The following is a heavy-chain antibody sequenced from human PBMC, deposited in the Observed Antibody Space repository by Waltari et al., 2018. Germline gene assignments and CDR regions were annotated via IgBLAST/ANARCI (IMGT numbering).Heavy chain of an antibody. CDR1: GFTLSSYW. V-gene: IGHV3-7*01. J-gene: IGHJ3*02. Sequence: EVQLVESGGGLVQPGGSLRLSCAASGFTLSSYWMSWVRQAPGKGPDGLANIKKDGSEEYYVDSVRGRFTISRDNAKNSLYLQMNSLRPEDTAVYYCARDQWFAFDIWGQGTMVTVSS. D-gene: IGHD3-22*01. CDR2: IKKDGSEE. CDR3: ARDQWFAFDI.